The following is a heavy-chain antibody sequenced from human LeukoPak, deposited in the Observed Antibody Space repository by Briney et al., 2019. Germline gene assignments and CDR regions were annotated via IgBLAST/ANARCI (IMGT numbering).Heavy chain of an antibody. J-gene: IGHJ4*02. CDR3: ARVRASLDY. V-gene: IGHV3-48*03. D-gene: IGHD3-10*01. CDR2: ISTSGSPR. Sequence: PGGSLRLSCAASGFTFSSYEMNWVRQAPGKGLEWVSYISTSGSPRNYADSVQGRFTISRDNAENSLYLQMNSLRAEDTAVYYCARVRASLDYWGQGTLVTVSS. CDR1: GFTFSSYE.